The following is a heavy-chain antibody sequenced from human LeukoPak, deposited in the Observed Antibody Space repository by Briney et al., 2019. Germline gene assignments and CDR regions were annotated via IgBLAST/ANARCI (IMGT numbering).Heavy chain of an antibody. CDR1: GGSISSGSYY. CDR3: ARRYSSSSLRWFDP. CDR2: IYTSGST. Sequence: SQTLSLTCTVSGGSISSGSYYWSWIRQPAGKGLEWIGRIYTSGSTNYNPSLKSRVTISVDTSKNQFSLKLSSVTAADTAVYYCARRYSSSSLRWFDPWGQGTLVTVSS. V-gene: IGHV4-61*02. D-gene: IGHD6-6*01. J-gene: IGHJ5*02.